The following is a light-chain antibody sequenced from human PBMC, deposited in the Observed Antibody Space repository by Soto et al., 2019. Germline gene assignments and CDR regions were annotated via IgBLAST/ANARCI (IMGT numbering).Light chain of an antibody. CDR2: EVS. Sequence: QSVLTQPASVSGSPGQSITISCTGTSSDVGDYKYVSWYQQHPGKAPKVMIYEVSNRPSGISDRFSGSKSGNTASLTISGLQAEDEADYYCSAYTTRSIVVFGGGTKLTVL. CDR3: SAYTTRSIVV. J-gene: IGLJ2*01. CDR1: SSDVGDYKY. V-gene: IGLV2-14*01.